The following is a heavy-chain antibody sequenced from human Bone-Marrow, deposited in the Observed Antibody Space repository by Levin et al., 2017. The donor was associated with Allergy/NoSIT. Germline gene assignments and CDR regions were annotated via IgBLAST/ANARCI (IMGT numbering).Heavy chain of an antibody. CDR3: AGFGRGSSVSDMDV. CDR2: IIPSFGSS. D-gene: IGHD6-6*01. CDR1: GGIFSNFP. J-gene: IGHJ6*02. Sequence: GGSLRLSCKASGGIFSNFPISWVRLAPGQGLEWMGGIIPSFGSSIYAEKFQGRVTINADDSASTAYMELSSLTSEDTAVYYCAGFGRGSSVSDMDVWGQGTTVTVSS. V-gene: IGHV1-69*01.